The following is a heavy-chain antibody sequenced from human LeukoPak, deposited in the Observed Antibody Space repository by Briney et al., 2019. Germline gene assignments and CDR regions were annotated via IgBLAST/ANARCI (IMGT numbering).Heavy chain of an antibody. Sequence: GESLKISCKGSGYTFTSYWNSWVRQMPGKGLEWMGSIYPGDCDTRYSPSSQGQVTISVDKSISTAYLQWSSLKASDTATYYCARDYGSGTYRDAFDIWGQGTMVTASS. CDR2: IYPGDCDT. V-gene: IGHV5-51*01. J-gene: IGHJ3*02. CDR3: ARDYGSGTYRDAFDI. D-gene: IGHD3-10*01. CDR1: GYTFTSYW.